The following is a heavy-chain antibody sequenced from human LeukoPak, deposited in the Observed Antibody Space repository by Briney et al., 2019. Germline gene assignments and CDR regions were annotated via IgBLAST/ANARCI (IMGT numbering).Heavy chain of an antibody. D-gene: IGHD2-15*01. Sequence: GGSLRLSCAASGFTFSSYAMSWVRQTTGKGLEWVSSISSSGGLTFYADSVKGRFTISRDNSRNTLYLQMNNLRAEDTAVYYCAKVCSGGSCYFVYWGQGTLVTVSS. CDR1: GFTFSSYA. CDR3: AKVCSGGSCYFVY. V-gene: IGHV3-23*01. J-gene: IGHJ4*02. CDR2: ISSSGGLT.